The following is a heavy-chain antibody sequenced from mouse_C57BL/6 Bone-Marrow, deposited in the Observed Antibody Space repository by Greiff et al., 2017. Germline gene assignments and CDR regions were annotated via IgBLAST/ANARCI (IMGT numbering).Heavy chain of an antibody. CDR2: INPNNGGT. CDR1: GYTFTDYN. CDR3: AITTVVATLDFDY. Sequence: DVKLVESGPELVKPGASVKMSCKASGYTFTDYNMHWVKQSHGKSLEWIGYINPNNGGTSYNQKFKGKATLTVNKSSSTAYMELRSLTSEDSAVYYCAITTVVATLDFDYWGQGTTLTVSS. J-gene: IGHJ2*01. V-gene: IGHV1-22*01. D-gene: IGHD1-1*01.